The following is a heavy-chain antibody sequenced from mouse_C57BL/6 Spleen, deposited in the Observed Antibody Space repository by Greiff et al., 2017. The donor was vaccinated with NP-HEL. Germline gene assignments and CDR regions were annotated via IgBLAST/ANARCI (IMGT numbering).Heavy chain of an antibody. CDR2: ISNGGGST. Sequence: EVKLVESGGGLVQPGGSLKLSCAASGFTFSDYYMYWVRQTPEKRLEWVAYISNGGGSTYYPDTVKGRFTLSSDNAKNTLYLQRSRLKYEDTGMYYGAREEGGKRRRGFAYWGKGTLVTVSA. V-gene: IGHV5-12*01. CDR1: GFTFSDYY. CDR3: AREEGGKRRRGFAY. J-gene: IGHJ3*01.